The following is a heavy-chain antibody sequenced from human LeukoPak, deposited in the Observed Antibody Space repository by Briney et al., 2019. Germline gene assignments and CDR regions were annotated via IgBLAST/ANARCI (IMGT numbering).Heavy chain of an antibody. D-gene: IGHD5-12*01. Sequence: GGSLRLSYAASGFTFSSYAMHCVREAPGKGLEWVAVISYDGSNKYYADSVKGRVTISRDNFKNTLYLKMNSLRAEDTAVYYCARGPSGYHNTGGQGTLVTVSS. J-gene: IGHJ4*02. CDR3: ARGPSGYHNT. V-gene: IGHV3-30*04. CDR1: GFTFSSYA. CDR2: ISYDGSNK.